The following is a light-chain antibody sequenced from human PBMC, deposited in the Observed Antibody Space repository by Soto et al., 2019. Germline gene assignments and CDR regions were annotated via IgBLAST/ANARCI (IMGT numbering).Light chain of an antibody. CDR3: QHYYNSWT. J-gene: IGKJ1*01. V-gene: IGKV4-1*01. CDR2: WAA. Sequence: DIVMTQSPDSLAVSLGERATINCKSSQNTENYLAWYQQKAGHPPKLLIDWAATRASGVPDRFSGSGSGTDFTLTISSLQAEYVSVYYCQHYYNSWTFGQGTQVEIK. CDR1: QNTENY.